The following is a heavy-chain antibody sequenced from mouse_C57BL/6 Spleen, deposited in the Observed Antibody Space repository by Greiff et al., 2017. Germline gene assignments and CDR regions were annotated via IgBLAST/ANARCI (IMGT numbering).Heavy chain of an antibody. CDR1: GFSLTSYG. CDR2: IWSDGST. D-gene: IGHD4-1*01. V-gene: IGHV2-6-1*01. Sequence: QVQLQQSGPGLVAPSQCLSITCTVSGFSLTSYGVHWVRQPPGKGLEWLVVIWSDGSTTYTSAPKSSLSISKDNSKSQVYLKMHSLQTDDTAMYYCARHTANWVFDYWGQGTTLTVSS. J-gene: IGHJ2*01. CDR3: ARHTANWVFDY.